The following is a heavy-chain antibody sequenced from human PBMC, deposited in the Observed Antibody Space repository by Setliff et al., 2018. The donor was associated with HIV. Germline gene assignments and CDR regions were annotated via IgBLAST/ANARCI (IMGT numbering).Heavy chain of an antibody. CDR3: ARDWAEDYYGSGSFQY. Sequence: GASVKVSCKASGGTFSSYAISWVRQAPGQGLEWMGGIIPIFGTASYAQKFQGRATITTDESTSTAYMELSSLRSEDTAVYYCARDWAEDYYGSGSFQYWGQGTLVTVSS. V-gene: IGHV1-69*05. CDR1: GGTFSSYA. CDR2: IIPIFGTA. J-gene: IGHJ1*01. D-gene: IGHD3-10*01.